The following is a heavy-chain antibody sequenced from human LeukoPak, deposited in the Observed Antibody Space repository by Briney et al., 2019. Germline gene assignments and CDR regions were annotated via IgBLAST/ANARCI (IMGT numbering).Heavy chain of an antibody. D-gene: IGHD3-9*01. J-gene: IGHJ4*02. CDR3: TREKRYFDWFQADY. Sequence: KPGGSLRLSCTASGFTFSDYAMSWFRQAPGKGLEWVGFIRNKAYGGTAEYAASVKGRFTISRDDSKTIAYLQMNSLKTEDTAVYYCTREKRYFDWFQADYWGQGTLVTVSS. CDR2: IRNKAYGGTA. V-gene: IGHV3-49*05. CDR1: GFTFSDYA.